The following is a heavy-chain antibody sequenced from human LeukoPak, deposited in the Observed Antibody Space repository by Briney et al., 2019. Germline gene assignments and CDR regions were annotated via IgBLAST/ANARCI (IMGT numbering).Heavy chain of an antibody. D-gene: IGHD2-21*01. CDR1: GGTFTKYV. CDR3: AMLGVIPE. Sequence: ASVKVSCKAPGGTFTKYVISWVREAPGQELEGMGRFIPVYDTAKYAHKFERRVILPGHNPTRTAYMELPRLRCGDTAVYYCAMLGVIPEWGQGTLISVFS. J-gene: IGHJ1*01. CDR2: FIPVYDTA. V-gene: IGHV1-69*06.